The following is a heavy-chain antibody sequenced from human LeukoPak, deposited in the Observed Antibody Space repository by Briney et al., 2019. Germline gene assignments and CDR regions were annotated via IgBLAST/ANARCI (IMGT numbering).Heavy chain of an antibody. J-gene: IGHJ4*02. V-gene: IGHV1-18*01. CDR3: ARGPSSGWVDY. CDR2: ISAYNGTT. CDR1: VYTFTSYG. D-gene: IGHD6-19*01. Sequence: ASVKVSCKASVYTFTSYGISWVRQAPGQGLEWMGWISAYNGTTNYAQKLQGRVTMTTDTSTSTPYMELRSLRSDDTAVYYCARGPSSGWVDYWGQGTLVTVSS.